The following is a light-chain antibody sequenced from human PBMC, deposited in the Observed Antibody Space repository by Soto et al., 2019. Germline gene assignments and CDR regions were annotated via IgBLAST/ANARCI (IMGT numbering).Light chain of an antibody. CDR1: QSISSW. CDR3: QQYNSYPPYT. J-gene: IGKJ2*01. CDR2: NAS. V-gene: IGKV1-5*03. Sequence: DIQMTQSPSTLSASVGDRVTITCRASQSISSWLAWYQQKPGEDPKVLIYNASSLESGVPSRFSGSGSGTEFSLTIISMQQDEFATSYCQQYNSYPPYTFGQGTKLEIK.